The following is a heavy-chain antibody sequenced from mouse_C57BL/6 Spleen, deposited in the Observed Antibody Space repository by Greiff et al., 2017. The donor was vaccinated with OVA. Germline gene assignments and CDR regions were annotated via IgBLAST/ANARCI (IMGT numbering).Heavy chain of an antibody. V-gene: IGHV1-50*01. Sequence: QVQLQQPGAELVKPGASVKLSCKASGYTFTSYWMQWVKQRPGQGLEWIGEIDPSDSYTNYNQKFKGKATLTVDTSSSTAYMQLSSLTSEDSAVYYCARGGAQARGYCDYWGQGTTLTVSS. J-gene: IGHJ2*01. CDR3: ARGGAQARGYCDY. D-gene: IGHD3-2*02. CDR1: GYTFTSYW. CDR2: IDPSDSYT.